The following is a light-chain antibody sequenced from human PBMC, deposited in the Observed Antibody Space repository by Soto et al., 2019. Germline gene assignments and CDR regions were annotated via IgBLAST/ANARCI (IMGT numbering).Light chain of an antibody. Sequence: QSALTQSPSASGSPGQPVTISCTGTSSDIGGYNSVSWYQQHPGKAPKVMIYDVTKRPSGVPDRFSGSKSGNTASLTVSALQAEDEADYYCSSYTDRKHLVFGTGTKLTVL. CDR2: DVT. CDR1: SSDIGGYNS. V-gene: IGLV2-8*01. J-gene: IGLJ1*01. CDR3: SSYTDRKHLV.